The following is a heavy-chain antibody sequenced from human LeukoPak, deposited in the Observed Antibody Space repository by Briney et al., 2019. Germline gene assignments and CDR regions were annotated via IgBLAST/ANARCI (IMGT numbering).Heavy chain of an antibody. D-gene: IGHD6-19*01. Sequence: PGGSLRLSCAASGFTFSSYGMNWVRQAPGKGLEWVSSISSSSSYIYYADSVKGRFTISRDNAKDSLYLQMNSLRAEDTAVYYCASVAKAVAGTLDYWGQGTLVTVSS. V-gene: IGHV3-21*01. CDR2: ISSSSSYI. J-gene: IGHJ4*02. CDR1: GFTFSSYG. CDR3: ASVAKAVAGTLDY.